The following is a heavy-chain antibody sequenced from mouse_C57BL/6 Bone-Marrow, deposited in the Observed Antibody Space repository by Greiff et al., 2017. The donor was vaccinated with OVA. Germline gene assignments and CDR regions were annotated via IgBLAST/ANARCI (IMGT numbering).Heavy chain of an antibody. V-gene: IGHV15-2*01. Sequence: VQLQESGSELRSPGSSVKLSCKDFDSEVFPIAYMSWVRQKPGHGFEWIGGILPSIGRTIYGEKFEDKATLDADTLSNTAYLELNSLTSEDSAIYYCARRDAPPLDYYWGQGTTLTVSS. CDR1: DSEVFPIAY. D-gene: IGHD2-3*01. CDR3: ARRDAPPLDYY. J-gene: IGHJ2*01. CDR2: ILPSIGRT.